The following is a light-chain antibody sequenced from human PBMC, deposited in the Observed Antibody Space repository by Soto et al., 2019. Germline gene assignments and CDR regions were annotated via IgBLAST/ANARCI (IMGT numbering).Light chain of an antibody. CDR3: QQYGSSPLT. V-gene: IGKV3-20*01. Sequence: IVLTHSPCTLSLSPGERATLSCRASQSVSSSYLAWYQQKPGQAPRLLIYGASSRATGIPDRFSGSGSGTDFTLTISRLEPEDFAVYYCQQYGSSPLTFGGGTKVDI. CDR2: GAS. CDR1: QSVSSSY. J-gene: IGKJ4*01.